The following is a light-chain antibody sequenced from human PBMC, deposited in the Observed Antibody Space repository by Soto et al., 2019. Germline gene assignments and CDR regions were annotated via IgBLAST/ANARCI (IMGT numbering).Light chain of an antibody. Sequence: QSALTQPRSVSGSPGQSVTISCTGTSSDVGGYNYVSWYQQHPGKAPKLMIYDVSKRPSGVPDRFSGSKSGNTASLTISGLQADDEADYYCCSYAGSYAFSVFGTRTKLTVL. V-gene: IGLV2-11*01. CDR2: DVS. J-gene: IGLJ1*01. CDR1: SSDVGGYNY. CDR3: CSYAGSYAFSV.